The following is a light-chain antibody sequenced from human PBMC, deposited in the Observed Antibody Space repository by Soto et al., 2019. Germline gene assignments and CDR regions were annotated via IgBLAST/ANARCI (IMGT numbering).Light chain of an antibody. CDR2: SAT. V-gene: IGKV3-20*01. CDR3: QQSGSTLIT. Sequence: EVVLMESPATPSVSQGERATLSCRTSQSVSGSSIAWYQQKPIQALRLLIYSATRRAAAVPARLTGSPSRADFPLTISRLEDEEFAVYFFQQSGSTLITLGGGTK. J-gene: IGKJ4*01. CDR1: QSVSGSS.